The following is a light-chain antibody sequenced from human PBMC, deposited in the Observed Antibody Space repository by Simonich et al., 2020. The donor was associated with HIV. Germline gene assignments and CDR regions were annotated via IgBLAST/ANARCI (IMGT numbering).Light chain of an antibody. J-gene: IGLJ3*02. V-gene: IGLV2-23*01. CDR1: NSDGGSYNL. CDR3: SSYAGSNNWV. CDR2: EGR. Sequence: QSALTQPVSVSGSPGQSITISCTGTNSDGGSYNLVYWYQQHPGKATKLMIYEGRKRPSGVSNRFSGSKAGNTASLTISGLQAEDEADYYCSSYAGSNNWVFGGGTKLTVL.